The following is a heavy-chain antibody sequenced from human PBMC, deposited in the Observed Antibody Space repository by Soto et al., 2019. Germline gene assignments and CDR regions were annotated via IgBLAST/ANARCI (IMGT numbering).Heavy chain of an antibody. J-gene: IGHJ4*02. CDR1: CGSISSGGYY. CDR2: IYYSGST. V-gene: IGHV4-31*03. CDR3: ARLDCSGGSCYQNAFDY. D-gene: IGHD2-15*01. Sequence: SETLSLTCTVSCGSISSGGYYWSWIRQHPGKGLEWIGYIYYSGSTYYNPSLKSRVTISVDTSKNQFSLKLSSVTAADTAVYYCARLDCSGGSCYQNAFDYWGQGTLVTVSS.